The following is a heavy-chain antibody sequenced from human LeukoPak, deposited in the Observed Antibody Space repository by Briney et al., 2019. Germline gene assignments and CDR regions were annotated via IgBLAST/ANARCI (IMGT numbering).Heavy chain of an antibody. J-gene: IGHJ4*02. CDR2: IIPILGIA. Sequence: SSVKVCCKASGGTFSSYAISWVRQAPGQGLEWMGRIIPILGIANYAQKFQGRVTITADKSTSTAYMELSSLRSEDTAVYYCARRGIRGYYFDYWGQGTLVTVSS. CDR1: GGTFSSYA. V-gene: IGHV1-69*04. CDR3: ARRGIRGYYFDY. D-gene: IGHD3-16*01.